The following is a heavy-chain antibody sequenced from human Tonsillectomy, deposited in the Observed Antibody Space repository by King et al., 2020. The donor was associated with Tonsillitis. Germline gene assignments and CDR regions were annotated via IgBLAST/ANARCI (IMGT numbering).Heavy chain of an antibody. J-gene: IGHJ3*02. Sequence: VQLVESGGGLVQPGGSLRLSCAASGFIFSNYAMSWVRQAPGKGLEWVSAISGSGCSTYYADSVKGHFTISRDNSRNTMYLEMNNLRAEDTALYYFAKPGVEWIELWATAFDIWGQGTMVTVSS. D-gene: IGHD3-16*01. CDR2: ISGSGCST. CDR3: AKPGVEWIELWATAFDI. CDR1: GFIFSNYA. V-gene: IGHV3-23*04.